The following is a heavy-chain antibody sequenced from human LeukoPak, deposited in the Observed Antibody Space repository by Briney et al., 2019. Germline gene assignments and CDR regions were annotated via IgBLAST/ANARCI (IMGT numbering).Heavy chain of an antibody. CDR3: ARDLGHYYGSGGWTDP. Sequence: ASVKVSCKASGYTFTGYYMHWVRQAPGQGLEWMGWINPNSGGTNYAQKFQGRVTMTRDTSISTAYMELSRLRSDDTAVYYCARDLGHYYGSGGWTDPWGQGTLVTVSS. CDR2: INPNSGGT. D-gene: IGHD3-10*01. J-gene: IGHJ5*02. V-gene: IGHV1-2*02. CDR1: GYTFTGYY.